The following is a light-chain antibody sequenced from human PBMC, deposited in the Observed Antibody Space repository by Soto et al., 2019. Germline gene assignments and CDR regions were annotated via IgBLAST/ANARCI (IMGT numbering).Light chain of an antibody. CDR2: DAS. CDR3: QHYSIWLLWT. V-gene: IGKV3-15*01. Sequence: ILMTQSPATLSVSPGERATLSCRASQSVSNNLAWYQQKPGQAPRLLIYDASTRATGIPARYSGSGSGTHTTLIISLLPSEVFAVYCRQHYSIWLLWTFGQGTKVEVK. CDR1: QSVSNN. J-gene: IGKJ1*01.